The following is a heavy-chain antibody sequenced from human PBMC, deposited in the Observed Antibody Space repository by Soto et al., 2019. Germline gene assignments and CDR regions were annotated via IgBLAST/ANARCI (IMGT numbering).Heavy chain of an antibody. CDR2: INWNGDTT. CDR3: ARNRDDSTGYYDY. D-gene: IGHD3-22*01. Sequence: EVHLVDSGGGVVRPGGSLRLSCSASGFTFDDFTMTWVRQVPGKGLEWVAIINWNGDTTSYADSVRGRFTISRDNAKNPLFLKMNTLRAEHPAFYHCARNRDDSTGYYDYWGQGTLVTVSS. CDR1: GFTFDDFT. J-gene: IGHJ4*02. V-gene: IGHV3-20*01.